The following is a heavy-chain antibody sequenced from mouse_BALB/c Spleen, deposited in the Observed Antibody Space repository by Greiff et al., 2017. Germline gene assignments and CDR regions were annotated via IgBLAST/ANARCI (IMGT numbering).Heavy chain of an antibody. Sequence: VQLKESGPGLVKPSQSLSLTCTVTGYSITSDYAWNWIRQFPGNKLEWMGYISYSGSTSYNPSLKSRISITRDTSKNQFFLQLNSVTTEDTATYYCARSGYDEAMDYWGQGTSVTVSS. D-gene: IGHD3-1*01. J-gene: IGHJ4*01. V-gene: IGHV3-2*02. CDR2: ISYSGST. CDR3: ARSGYDEAMDY. CDR1: GYSITSDYA.